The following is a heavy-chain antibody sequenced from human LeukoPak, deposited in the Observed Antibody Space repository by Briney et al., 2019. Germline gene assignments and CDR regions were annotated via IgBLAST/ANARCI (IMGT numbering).Heavy chain of an antibody. CDR3: ARGEGDGYNQVPHDY. D-gene: IGHD5-24*01. CDR2: IAYDGTNK. V-gene: IGHV3-30-3*01. J-gene: IGHJ4*02. CDR1: GFTFSNYA. Sequence: GRSLRLSCAASGFTFSNYAMHWVRLAPGKGLEWVAVIAYDGTNKCYADSVKGRFTISRDNSKNTLYLQMNSLRAEDTAVYYCARGEGDGYNQVPHDYWGQGTLVTVSS.